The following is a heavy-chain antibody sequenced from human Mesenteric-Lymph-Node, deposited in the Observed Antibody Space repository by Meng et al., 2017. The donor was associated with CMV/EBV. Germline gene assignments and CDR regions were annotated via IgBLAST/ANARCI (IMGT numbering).Heavy chain of an antibody. D-gene: IGHD2-2*01. J-gene: IGHJ4*02. CDR1: GFTFSDYY. CDR3: ARPSASLVPAAPNDY. Sequence: GESLKISCAASGFTFSDYYMSWIRQAPGKGLEWVSYISSSGRTIDYADSVKGRFTISRDNAKNSLYLQMNSLRAEDTAVYYCARPSASLVPAAPNDYWGQGTLVTVSS. V-gene: IGHV3-11*04. CDR2: ISSSGRTI.